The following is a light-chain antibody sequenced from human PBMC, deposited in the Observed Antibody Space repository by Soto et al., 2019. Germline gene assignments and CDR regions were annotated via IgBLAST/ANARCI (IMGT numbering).Light chain of an antibody. CDR1: LSDVGGQNL. V-gene: IGLV2-8*01. CDR3: SSYTGTNVI. J-gene: IGLJ2*01. CDR2: DVN. Sequence: QSALTQPPSASGSPGQSVTISCTGTLSDVGGQNLVSWYRQDPGKAPKLIIYDVNQRPSGVPDRFSGSKSGSTASLTVSGLQAGDEANYYCSSYTGTNVIFGGGTKLTVL.